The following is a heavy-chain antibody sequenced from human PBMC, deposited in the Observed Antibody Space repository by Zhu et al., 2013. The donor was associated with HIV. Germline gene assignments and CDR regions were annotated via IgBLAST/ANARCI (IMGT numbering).Heavy chain of an antibody. CDR2: IIPIFGTA. Sequence: QVQLVQSGAEVKKPGSSVKVSCKASGGTFSSYAISWVRQAPGQGLEWMGGIIPIFGTANYAQKFQGRVTITADESTSTAYMELSSLRSEDTAVYYCARDAGFVVPAANAYYYYGMDVWGQGTTVTVSS. V-gene: IGHV1-69*01. J-gene: IGHJ6*02. CDR1: GGTFSSYA. D-gene: IGHD2-2*01. CDR3: ARDAGFVVPAANAYYYYGMDV.